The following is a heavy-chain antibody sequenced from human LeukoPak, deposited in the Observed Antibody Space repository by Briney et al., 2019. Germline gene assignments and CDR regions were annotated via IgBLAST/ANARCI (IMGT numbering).Heavy chain of an antibody. CDR3: ARRMPSSGYSCDF. CDR1: GASISSTPSY. Sequence: PSETLSLTCTVSGASISSTPSYWGWIRQPPGKGLEWIGSIYYTGTTYYSPSLKSRVTISIDTSSNRFSLRLTSVTAADTALYYCARRMPSSGYSCDFWGLGTLVSVSS. J-gene: IGHJ4*02. CDR2: IYYTGTT. V-gene: IGHV4-39*01. D-gene: IGHD6-13*01.